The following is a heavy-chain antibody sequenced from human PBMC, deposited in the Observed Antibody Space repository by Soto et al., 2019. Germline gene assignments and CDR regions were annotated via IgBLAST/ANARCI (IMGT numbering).Heavy chain of an antibody. J-gene: IGHJ6*02. CDR3: ARGQHYDILTGYSGPRYYYYGMDV. CDR2: ISYDGSNK. D-gene: IGHD3-9*01. V-gene: IGHV3-30-3*01. CDR1: GFTFSSYA. Sequence: PGGSLRLSCAASGFTFSSYAMHWVRQAPGKGLEWVAVISYDGSNKYYADSVKGRFTISRDNSKNTLYLQMNSLRAEDTAVYYCARGQHYDILTGYSGPRYYYYGMDVWGQGTTVTVSS.